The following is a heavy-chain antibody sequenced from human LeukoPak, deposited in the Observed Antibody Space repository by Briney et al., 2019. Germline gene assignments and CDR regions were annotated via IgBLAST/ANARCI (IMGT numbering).Heavy chain of an antibody. J-gene: IGHJ4*02. CDR1: GFTFSSFG. V-gene: IGHV3-7*04. Sequence: GGSLRLSCAASGFTFSSFGMSWVRQAPGKGLEWVANIKEDGSEKYYADSVKGRFTISRDNAKNSLYLQMNSLRVEDTAVYHCARARLAVSGNYFENWGQGTLVTVSS. D-gene: IGHD6-19*01. CDR2: IKEDGSEK. CDR3: ARARLAVSGNYFEN.